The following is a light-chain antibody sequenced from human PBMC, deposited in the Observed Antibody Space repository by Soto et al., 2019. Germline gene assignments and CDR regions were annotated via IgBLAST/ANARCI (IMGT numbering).Light chain of an antibody. CDR3: QQANTFPYT. Sequence: DIQMTQSPSSVSASVGVRVTITCRASQVISSWLAWYQQKPGKAPKLLIYAAASLQSGVPPRFSASGSGTDFTLTISSLQPEDFATYYCQQANTFPYTFGQRTKLAIK. J-gene: IGKJ2*01. CDR1: QVISSW. CDR2: AAA. V-gene: IGKV1D-12*01.